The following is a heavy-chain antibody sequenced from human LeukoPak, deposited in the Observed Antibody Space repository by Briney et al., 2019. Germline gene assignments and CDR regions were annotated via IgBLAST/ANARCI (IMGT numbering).Heavy chain of an antibody. V-gene: IGHV3-66*01. CDR3: AKVVLGSGSYFCDY. CDR2: IYSGGST. J-gene: IGHJ4*02. D-gene: IGHD3-10*01. Sequence: GGSLRLSCAASGFTVSSNYMSWVRQAPGKGLEWVSVIYSGGSTYYADSVKGRFTISRGNSKNTLYLQMNSLRAEDTAVYYCAKVVLGSGSYFCDYWGQGTLVTVSS. CDR1: GFTVSSNY.